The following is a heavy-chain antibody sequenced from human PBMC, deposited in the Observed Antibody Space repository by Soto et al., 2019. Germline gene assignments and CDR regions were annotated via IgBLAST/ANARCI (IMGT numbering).Heavy chain of an antibody. CDR2: IYHSGST. CDR3: ARGIYSGYDSWFDP. V-gene: IGHV4-4*02. J-gene: IGHJ5*02. D-gene: IGHD5-12*01. CDR1: GGSISSSNW. Sequence: QVQLQESGPGLVKPSGTLSLTCAVSGGSISSSNWWSWVRQPPGKRLEWIGEIYHSGSTNYNPSRKSRVTLSVDKSKSQFSLKLSSVTAADTAVYYCARGIYSGYDSWFDPWGQGTLVTVSS.